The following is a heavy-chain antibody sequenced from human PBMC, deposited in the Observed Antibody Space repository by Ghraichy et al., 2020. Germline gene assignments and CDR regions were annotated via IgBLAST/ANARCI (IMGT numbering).Heavy chain of an antibody. CDR3: AREGASGWFDY. CDR1: GYTFTSYTFASYG. D-gene: IGHD6-19*01. Sequence: ASVKVSCKASGYTFTSYTFASYGISWVRQAPGQGLEWMGWVSPYNGNTNYAQKLQGRVTMTTDTSTSTVYMELRSLRSDDTAVYYCAREGASGWFDYWGQGTLVTVSS. J-gene: IGHJ4*02. CDR2: VSPYNGNT. V-gene: IGHV1-18*04.